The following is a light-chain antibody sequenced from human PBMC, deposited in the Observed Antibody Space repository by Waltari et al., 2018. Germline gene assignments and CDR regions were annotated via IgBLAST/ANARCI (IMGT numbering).Light chain of an antibody. CDR1: QSVGRS. CDR2: GAS. J-gene: IGKJ1*01. Sequence: EIVLTQSLGTLSLSPGERSTLSCWASQSVGRSLAWYQQKRGQAPRLLIYGASTRATGIPDRFSGSWSGTDFSLTISRLEPEDFAVDYCQHYVRLPVTFGQGTKVEIK. CDR3: QHYVRLPVT. V-gene: IGKV3-20*01.